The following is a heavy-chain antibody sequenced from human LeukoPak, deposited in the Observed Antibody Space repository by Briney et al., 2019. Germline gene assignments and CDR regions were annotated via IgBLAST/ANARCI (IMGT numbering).Heavy chain of an antibody. D-gene: IGHD4-17*01. V-gene: IGHV1-2*06. J-gene: IGHJ3*01. CDR2: INPNSGGT. CDR3: AGDWGLDYGDYP. CDR1: GYTFTGYY. Sequence: ASVKVSCKASGYTFTGYYMHWVRQAPGQGLEWMGRINPNSGGTNYAQKFQGRVTMTRDTSISTAYMELSRLRSDDTAVYYCAGDWGLDYGDYPWGQGTMVTVSS.